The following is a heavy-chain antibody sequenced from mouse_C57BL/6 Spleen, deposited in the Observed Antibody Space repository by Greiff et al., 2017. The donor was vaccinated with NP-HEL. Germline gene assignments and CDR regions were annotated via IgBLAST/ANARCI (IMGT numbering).Heavy chain of an antibody. CDR1: GYAFSSSW. CDR2: IYPGDGDT. J-gene: IGHJ2*01. Sequence: QVTLKVSGPELVKPGASVKISCKASGYAFSSSWMNWVKQRPGKGLEWIGRIYPGDGDTNYNGKFKGKATLTADKSSSTAYMQLSSLTSEDSAVYFCARSMNYWGQGTTLTVSS. CDR3: ARSMNY. V-gene: IGHV1-82*01.